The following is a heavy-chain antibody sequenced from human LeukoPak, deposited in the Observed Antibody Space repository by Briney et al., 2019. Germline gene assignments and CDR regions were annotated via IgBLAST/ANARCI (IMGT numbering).Heavy chain of an antibody. CDR2: IYYSGST. V-gene: IGHV4-39*01. D-gene: IGHD4-17*01. Sequence: SQTLSLTCTVSGDSISSGGYYWGWIRQPPGKGLEWIGSIYYSGSTYYSPSLKGRVTISVDTSKNQFSLKLNSVTAADTAVYYCARSSEYGDPFNYWGQGTLVTVSS. CDR3: ARSSEYGDPFNY. J-gene: IGHJ4*02. CDR1: GDSISSGGYY.